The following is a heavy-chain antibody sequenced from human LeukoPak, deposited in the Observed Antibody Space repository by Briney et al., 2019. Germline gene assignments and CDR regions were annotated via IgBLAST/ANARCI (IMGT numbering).Heavy chain of an antibody. D-gene: IGHD3-9*01. V-gene: IGHV4-38-2*02. CDR1: GYSISSGYY. J-gene: IGHJ6*03. CDR3: ARHRPLRYFDWLGKRPSLCCYMDV. Sequence: SETLSLTCTVSGYSISSGYYWGWIRQPPGKGLEWIGSIYHSGSTYYNPSLKSRVTISVDTSKNQFSLKLSSVTAADTAVYYCARHRPLRYFDWLGKRPSLCCYMDVWGKGTTVTISS. CDR2: IYHSGST.